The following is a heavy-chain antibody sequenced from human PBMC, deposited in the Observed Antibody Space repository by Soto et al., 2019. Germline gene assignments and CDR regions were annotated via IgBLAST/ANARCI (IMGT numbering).Heavy chain of an antibody. Sequence: ASVKVSFKASGYTFTGYYMHWVRQAPGQGLEWMGWINPNSGGTNYAQKFQGWVTMTRDTSISTAYMELSRLRSDDTAVYYCARDLGYGRYYYYGMDVWGQGTTVTVSS. CDR2: INPNSGGT. CDR1: GYTFTGYY. V-gene: IGHV1-2*04. J-gene: IGHJ6*02. D-gene: IGHD4-17*01. CDR3: ARDLGYGRYYYYGMDV.